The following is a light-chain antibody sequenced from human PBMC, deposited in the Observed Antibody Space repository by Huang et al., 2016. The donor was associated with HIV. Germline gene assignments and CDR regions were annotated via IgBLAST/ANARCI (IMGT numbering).Light chain of an antibody. CDR2: GAS. CDR3: QQYNNWPPMYT. J-gene: IGKJ2*01. CDR1: QSVGSD. Sequence: EIVITQSPTTLSVSPGERATLSCRASQSVGSDLAWYQQKPGQAPRLLIYGASTTATGIPARFSGSGSETEFTLTISSLQSEDFAVYYCQQYNNWPPMYTFGQGTKLEIK. V-gene: IGKV3-15*01.